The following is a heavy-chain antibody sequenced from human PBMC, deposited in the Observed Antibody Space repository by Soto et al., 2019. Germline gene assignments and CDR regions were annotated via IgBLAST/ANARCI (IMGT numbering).Heavy chain of an antibody. CDR3: ARQFIVVVVAATRAVAFDI. Sequence: GGSLRLSCAASGFTFSSYGMHWVRQAPGKGLEWVAVIWYDGSNKYYADSVKGRFTISRDNSKNTLYLQMNSLRAEDTAVYYCARQFIVVVVAATRAVAFDIWGQGTMVTV. CDR2: IWYDGSNK. J-gene: IGHJ3*02. D-gene: IGHD2-15*01. CDR1: GFTFSSYG. V-gene: IGHV3-33*01.